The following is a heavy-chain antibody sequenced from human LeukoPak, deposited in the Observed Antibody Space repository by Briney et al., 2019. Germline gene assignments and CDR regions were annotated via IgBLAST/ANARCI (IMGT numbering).Heavy chain of an antibody. Sequence: WASVRVSCKASGHSFTGYYMHWMRQAPGQGLEWMGWITPNSGGTNYAQKFQGRVTMTRDTSISTVYVELSSLRADDTAVFYCARGQGPGYMDVWGKGTTVTVSS. CDR1: GHSFTGYY. CDR3: ARGQGPGYMDV. V-gene: IGHV1-2*02. J-gene: IGHJ6*03. CDR2: ITPNSGGT.